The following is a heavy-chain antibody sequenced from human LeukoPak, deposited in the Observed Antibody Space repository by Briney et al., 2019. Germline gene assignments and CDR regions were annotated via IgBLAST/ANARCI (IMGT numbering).Heavy chain of an antibody. CDR2: ISSSSSYI. V-gene: IGHV3-21*01. J-gene: IGHJ6*03. D-gene: IGHD3-10*01. Sequence: GGSLRLSCAASGFTFSSYSMNWVRQAPGKGLEWVSSISSSSSYIYYADSVKGRFTISRDNSNNSLFLQMNSLRAEDTAVYYCARDGVYGSGNDRYYYYYFMDVWGKGTTVTVSS. CDR3: ARDGVYGSGNDRYYYYYFMDV. CDR1: GFTFSSYS.